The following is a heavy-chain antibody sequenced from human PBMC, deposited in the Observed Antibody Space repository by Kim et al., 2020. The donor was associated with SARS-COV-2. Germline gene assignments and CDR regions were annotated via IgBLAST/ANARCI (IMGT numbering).Heavy chain of an antibody. J-gene: IGHJ4*02. CDR2: ISGSGGST. CDR1: GFTFSSYA. CDR3: AKRVRYFDWFPPPFDY. Sequence: GGSLRLSCAASGFTFSSYAMSWVRQAPGKGLEWVSAISGSGGSTYYADSVKGRFTISRDNSKNTLYLQMNSLRAEDTAVYYCAKRVRYFDWFPPPFDYWGQGTLVTVSS. V-gene: IGHV3-23*01. D-gene: IGHD3-9*01.